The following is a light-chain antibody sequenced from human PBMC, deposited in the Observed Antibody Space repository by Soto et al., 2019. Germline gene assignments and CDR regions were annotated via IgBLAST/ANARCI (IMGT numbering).Light chain of an antibody. V-gene: IGLV1-44*01. J-gene: IGLJ2*01. CDR1: SSNIGGNT. Sequence: QSVLTQPPSASGTPGQRVTISCSGSSSNIGGNTVNWYQQLPGTAPKLLIYSNNQRPSGVPDRFSGSKSGTSASLAISGLQSEDEADYYCAAWDDSLNGVVFGGGTKATVL. CDR2: SNN. CDR3: AAWDDSLNGVV.